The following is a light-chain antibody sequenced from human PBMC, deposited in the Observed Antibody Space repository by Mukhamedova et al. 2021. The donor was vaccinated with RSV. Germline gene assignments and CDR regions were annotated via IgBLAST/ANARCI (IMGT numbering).Light chain of an antibody. V-gene: IGKV1-33*01. CDR2: DAS. Sequence: WYQRRVHGKVPKLLIYDASNLETGVPSRFSGSGSGTDFTFTISSLQPEDIAIYYCQQSDTLPYTFGHGTKLQIK. J-gene: IGKJ2*01. CDR3: QQSDTLPYT.